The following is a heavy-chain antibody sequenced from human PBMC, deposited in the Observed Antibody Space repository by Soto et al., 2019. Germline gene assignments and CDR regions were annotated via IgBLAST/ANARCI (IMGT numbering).Heavy chain of an antibody. Sequence: QVQLQESGPGLVKPSGTLSLTCAVSGGSISSSNWWSWVRQPPGKGLEWIGEIYHSGSTNYNPSLKSRVTISVDKSTNQFSLRLSSVTAADTAVYYCAPTKRQYYDSGSWGQGTLVTVSS. D-gene: IGHD3-22*01. CDR3: APTKRQYYDSGS. J-gene: IGHJ5*02. V-gene: IGHV4-4*02. CDR1: GGSISSSNW. CDR2: IYHSGST.